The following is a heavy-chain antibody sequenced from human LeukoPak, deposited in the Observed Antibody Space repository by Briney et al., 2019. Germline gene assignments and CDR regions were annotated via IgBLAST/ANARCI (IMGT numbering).Heavy chain of an antibody. CDR2: IYTSGST. Sequence: SETLSLTCTASGSSISSYYWSWIRQPPGKGLEWIGRIYTSGSTNYNPYLKSRVTMSVDTSKNQFSLKLSSVTAADTAVYYCARLIRSGWYYFDYWGQGTLVTVSS. CDR3: ARLIRSGWYYFDY. D-gene: IGHD6-19*01. CDR1: GSSISSYY. V-gene: IGHV4-4*07. J-gene: IGHJ4*02.